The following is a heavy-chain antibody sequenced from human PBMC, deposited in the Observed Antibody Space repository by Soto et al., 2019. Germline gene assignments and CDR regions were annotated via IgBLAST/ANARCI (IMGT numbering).Heavy chain of an antibody. Sequence: EASVKVSCKASGYTFTSYGISWVRQAPGQGLEWMGWISAYNGNTNYAQKLQGRVTMATDTSTSTAYMELRSLRSDDTAVYYCAREGVVVVPAAHPTYNWFDPWGQGTLVTVSS. J-gene: IGHJ5*02. D-gene: IGHD2-2*01. V-gene: IGHV1-18*04. CDR3: AREGVVVVPAAHPTYNWFDP. CDR2: ISAYNGNT. CDR1: GYTFTSYG.